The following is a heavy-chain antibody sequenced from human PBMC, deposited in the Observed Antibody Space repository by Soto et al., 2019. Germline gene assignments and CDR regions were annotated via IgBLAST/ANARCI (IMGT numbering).Heavy chain of an antibody. CDR1: GGSISSYY. J-gene: IGHJ6*04. CDR2: IYYSGST. V-gene: IGHV4-59*01. D-gene: IGHD3-3*01. CDR3: ARGGITIFGVVTYYGMDV. Sequence: NPSETLSLTCTVSGGSISSYYWSWIRQPPGKGLEWIGYIYYSGSTNYNPSLKSRVTISVDTSKNQFSLKLSSVTAADTAVYYCARGGITIFGVVTYYGMDVWGKGTTVT.